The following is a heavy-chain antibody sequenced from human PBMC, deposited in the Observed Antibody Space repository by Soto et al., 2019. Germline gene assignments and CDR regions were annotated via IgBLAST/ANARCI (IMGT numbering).Heavy chain of an antibody. Sequence: ESGGGLVQPGGSLRLSCAASGFSFTTYAMSWVRQAPGKGLEWVSTISGSGIGTYHADSVQGRFTISRDNSKNTLYLQMSSLRAEDTAIYFCAKDQVYGGNSGNWFDPWGQGTLVTVSS. CDR3: AKDQVYGGNSGNWFDP. J-gene: IGHJ5*02. V-gene: IGHV3-23*01. D-gene: IGHD2-21*02. CDR2: ISGSGIGT. CDR1: GFSFTTYA.